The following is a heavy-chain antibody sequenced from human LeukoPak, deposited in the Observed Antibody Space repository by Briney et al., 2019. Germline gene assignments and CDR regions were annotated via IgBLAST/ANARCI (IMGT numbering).Heavy chain of an antibody. CDR3: AREETYYYDSSGYQGYAFDI. V-gene: IGHV1-69*06. D-gene: IGHD3-22*01. CDR1: GGTFSSYA. CDR2: IIPIFGTA. Sequence: ASVKVSCKASGGTFSSYAISWVRQAPGQGLEWMGGIIPIFGTANYAQKFQGRVTITADKSTSTAYMELSSLRSEDTAVYYCAREETYYYDSSGYQGYAFDIWGQGTMVTVSS. J-gene: IGHJ3*02.